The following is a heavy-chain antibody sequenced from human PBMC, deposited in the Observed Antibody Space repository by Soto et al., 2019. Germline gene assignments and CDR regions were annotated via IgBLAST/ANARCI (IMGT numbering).Heavy chain of an antibody. D-gene: IGHD4-17*01. Sequence: PSETLSLTCTVSGGSISSYYWSWIRQPPGKGLEWIGYIYYSGSTNYNPSLKSRVTISVDTSKNQFSLKLSSVTAADTAVYYCAREGADYGDYGGFDYWGQGTLVTVSS. J-gene: IGHJ4*02. CDR2: IYYSGST. V-gene: IGHV4-59*01. CDR3: AREGADYGDYGGFDY. CDR1: GGSISSYY.